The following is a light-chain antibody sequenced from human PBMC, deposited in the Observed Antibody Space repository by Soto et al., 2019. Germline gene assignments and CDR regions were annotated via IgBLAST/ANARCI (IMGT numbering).Light chain of an antibody. J-gene: IGLJ1*01. Sequence: QSVLTQPASVSGSPGKSITISCTGTSSDVGGYNYVSWYQQHPGKAPKLMIYDVSNRPSGVSNRFSGSKSGNTASLTISGLQAEDEADYYCSSYTSSSTLWVFGTGTKVTVL. CDR2: DVS. CDR1: SSDVGGYNY. CDR3: SSYTSSSTLWV. V-gene: IGLV2-14*01.